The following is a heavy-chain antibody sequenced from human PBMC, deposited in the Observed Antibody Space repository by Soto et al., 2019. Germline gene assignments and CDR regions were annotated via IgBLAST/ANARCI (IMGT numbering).Heavy chain of an antibody. Sequence: LSLTCTVSGGSISSYYWSWIRQPPGKGLEWIGYIYYSGSTNYNPSLKSRVTISVDTSKNQFSLKLSSVTAADTAVYYCARDLRTDRYYYYYGMDVWGQGTTVTVSS. CDR2: IYYSGST. D-gene: IGHD3-9*01. CDR1: GGSISSYY. V-gene: IGHV4-59*01. J-gene: IGHJ6*02. CDR3: ARDLRTDRYYYYYGMDV.